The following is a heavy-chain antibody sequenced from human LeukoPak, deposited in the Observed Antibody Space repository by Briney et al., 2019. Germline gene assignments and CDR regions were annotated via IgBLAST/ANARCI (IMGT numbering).Heavy chain of an antibody. CDR3: AKSDYYDSSGHPSSFDY. J-gene: IGHJ4*02. Sequence: GGPLRLSCAASGFPFSSYAMSWVRQAPGKGLQWVSVISGRGDTTYYADSVKGRFTISRDEFKNTVSLQMNSLRAEDTAVYYCAKSDYYDSSGHPSSFDYWGQGALVTVSS. D-gene: IGHD3-22*01. CDR2: ISGRGDTT. V-gene: IGHV3-23*01. CDR1: GFPFSSYA.